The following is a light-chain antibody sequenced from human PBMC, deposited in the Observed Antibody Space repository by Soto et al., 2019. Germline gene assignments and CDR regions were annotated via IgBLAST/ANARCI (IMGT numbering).Light chain of an antibody. CDR3: SSYTNINTRACV. CDR1: SSDVGRYNY. Sequence: QSALTQPPSASGSPGQSVTISCIGTSSDVGRYNYVSWYQHHPGKAPKLIIYEVTKRPSGVPDRFSGSKSGNTASLTVSGLQADDEADYYCSSYTNINTRACVFGTGTKLTVL. J-gene: IGLJ1*01. V-gene: IGLV2-8*01. CDR2: EVT.